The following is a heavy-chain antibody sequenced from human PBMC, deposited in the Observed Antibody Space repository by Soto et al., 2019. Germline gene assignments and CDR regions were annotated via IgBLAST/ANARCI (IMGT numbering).Heavy chain of an antibody. Sequence: EVQLVESGGGLVQPGGSLRLSCAASGFTFSRYWMSWVRQAPGKGLEWVANINQDGSEKHYVDSVKGRFTISRDNAKNSLYLQMNSLRAGEDAAVYYCARDFVPGITAAKFDNWGQGTLVTVSS. CDR1: GFTFSRYW. V-gene: IGHV3-7*01. J-gene: IGHJ4*02. CDR2: INQDGSEK. D-gene: IGHD6-25*01. CDR3: ARDFVPGITAAKFDN.